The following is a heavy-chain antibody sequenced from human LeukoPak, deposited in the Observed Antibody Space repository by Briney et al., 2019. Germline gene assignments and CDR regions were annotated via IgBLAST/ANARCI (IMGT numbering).Heavy chain of an antibody. CDR1: GGSISSSSYY. D-gene: IGHD3-22*01. V-gene: IGHV4-39*01. J-gene: IGHJ5*02. Sequence: PSETLSLTCTVSGGSISSSSYYWGWIRQPPGKGLEWIGSIYYSGSTYYNPSLKSRVTISVDTSKNQFSLKLSFVTAADTAVYYCARHFGGYYYDSSGSPGWFDPWGQGTLVTVSS. CDR3: ARHFGGYYYDSSGSPGWFDP. CDR2: IYYSGST.